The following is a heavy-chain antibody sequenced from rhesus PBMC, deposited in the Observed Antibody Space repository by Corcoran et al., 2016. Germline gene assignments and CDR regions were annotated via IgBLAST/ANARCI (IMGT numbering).Heavy chain of an antibody. D-gene: IGHD6-25*01. Sequence: EVQLVQSGAEVKRPGESLKISCKTSGYSFTSDWISGVRKMSGKGLEWMGAIDPSDSDTSYSPSFQGQVTISADKSISTTYLPWSSLKASDSATYYCAKEYSAAAGLFDYWGQGVLVTVSS. CDR2: IDPSDSDT. CDR1: GYSFTSDW. J-gene: IGHJ4*01. V-gene: IGHV5-2*01. CDR3: AKEYSAAAGLFDY.